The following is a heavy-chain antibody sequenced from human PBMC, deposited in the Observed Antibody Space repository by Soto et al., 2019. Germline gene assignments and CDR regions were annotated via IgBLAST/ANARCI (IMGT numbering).Heavy chain of an antibody. D-gene: IGHD3-16*02. Sequence: GGSLRLSCAASGFTFSSYSMNWVRQAPGKGLEWVSSISSSSYIYYADSVKGRFTISRDNAKNSLYLQMNSLRAEDTAVYYCAGVYDYVWGSYRLPFDYWGQGTLVTVSS. J-gene: IGHJ4*02. V-gene: IGHV3-21*01. CDR3: AGVYDYVWGSYRLPFDY. CDR1: GFTFSSYS. CDR2: ISSSSYI.